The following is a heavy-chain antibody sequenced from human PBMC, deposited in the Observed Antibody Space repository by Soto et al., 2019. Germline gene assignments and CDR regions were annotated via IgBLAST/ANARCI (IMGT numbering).Heavy chain of an antibody. D-gene: IGHD3-16*01. CDR3: ARALGLAVRRPNTFDI. CDR1: AFTFSDYY. J-gene: IGHJ3*02. Sequence: PGGSLRLSCAGSAFTFSDYYMTWIRQAPGKGLEWVSYISSSSNYTNYAESVKGRFTISRDDAKNSLFLQMNSLRAEDTAVYYCARALGLAVRRPNTFDIWGQGTMVTVSS. CDR2: ISSSSNYT. V-gene: IGHV3-11*06.